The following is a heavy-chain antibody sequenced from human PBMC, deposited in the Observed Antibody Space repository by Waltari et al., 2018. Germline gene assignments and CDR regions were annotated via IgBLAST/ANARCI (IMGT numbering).Heavy chain of an antibody. CDR1: GYSFTSYW. J-gene: IGHJ1*01. Sequence: EVQLVQSGAEVKKPGESLKISCKGSGYSFTSYWIGWVRQMPGKGLEWMGIICPGDSETRHSPAFQGQVTISADESISTAYLQWSSLKATDTAMYYGARLSSVPGEIQHWGQGTLVTVSS. CDR2: ICPGDSET. V-gene: IGHV5-51*01. D-gene: IGHD2-2*01. CDR3: ARLSSVPGEIQH.